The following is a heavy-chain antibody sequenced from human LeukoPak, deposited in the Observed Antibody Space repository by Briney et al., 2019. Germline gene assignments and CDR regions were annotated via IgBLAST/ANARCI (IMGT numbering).Heavy chain of an antibody. J-gene: IGHJ6*03. D-gene: IGHD6-13*01. CDR2: IWYDGGNK. CDR3: ARGDSSSWYPVGYYYYYMDV. V-gene: IGHV3-33*01. CDR1: GFTFSSYG. Sequence: GGSLRLSCAASGFTFSSYGMHWVRQAPGKGLEWVAVIWYDGGNKYYADSVKGRFTISRDNSKNTLYLQMNSLRAEDTAVYYCARGDSSSWYPVGYYYYYMDVWGKGTTVTVSS.